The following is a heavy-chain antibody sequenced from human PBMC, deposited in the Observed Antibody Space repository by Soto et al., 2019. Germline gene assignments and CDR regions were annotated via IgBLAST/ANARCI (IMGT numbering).Heavy chain of an antibody. V-gene: IGHV1-24*01. CDR3: ATVPKYYYDSSGYLGYFQH. D-gene: IGHD3-22*01. Sequence: ASVKVSCKVSGYTLTELSMHWVRQAPGKGLEWMGGFDPEDGETIYAQKFQGRVTMTEDTSTDTAYMELSSLRSEDTAVYYCATVPKYYYDSSGYLGYFQHCGQGTLVTVSS. CDR1: GYTLTELS. J-gene: IGHJ1*01. CDR2: FDPEDGET.